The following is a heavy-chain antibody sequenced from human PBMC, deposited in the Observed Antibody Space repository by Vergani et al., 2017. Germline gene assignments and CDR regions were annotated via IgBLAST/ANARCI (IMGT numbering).Heavy chain of an antibody. CDR3: TTPTKWELRYYFDY. Sequence: EVQLVESGGGLVQPGGSLTLSCAASGFTFSGSAMHWVRQTSGKGLEWIGRIRDKTYNYATAYAVSVKGRFIISRDDSKKTAYLQMNSLKTEDTAVYYCTTPTKWELRYYFDYWGQGTLVTVSS. J-gene: IGHJ4*02. CDR2: IRDKTYNYAT. V-gene: IGHV3-73*02. CDR1: GFTFSGSA. D-gene: IGHD3-9*01.